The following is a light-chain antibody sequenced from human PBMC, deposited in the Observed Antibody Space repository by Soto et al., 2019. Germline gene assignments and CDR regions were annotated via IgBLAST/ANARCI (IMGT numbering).Light chain of an antibody. V-gene: IGKV3-20*01. CDR2: GAS. CDR3: QQYDTSPLT. CDR1: QSVTSSY. Sequence: EIVLTQSPGTLSLSPGETATLSCRASQSVTSSYLAWYQQKPGQAPRLLIYGASSRATGIPDRFSGSGSGTDLTLTISRLEPEDFAVYYCQQYDTSPLTFGGGTRVDIK. J-gene: IGKJ4*01.